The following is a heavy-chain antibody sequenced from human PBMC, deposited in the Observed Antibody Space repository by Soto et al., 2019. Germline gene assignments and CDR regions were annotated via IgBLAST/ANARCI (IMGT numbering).Heavy chain of an antibody. CDR3: ARSHSSSWRFFDY. D-gene: IGHD6-13*01. V-gene: IGHV4-59*01. CDR1: GGSISSYY. J-gene: IGHJ4*02. CDR2: IYYSGST. Sequence: QVQLQESGPGLVKPSETLSLTCTVSGGSISSYYWSWIRQPPGKGLEWIGYIYYSGSTNYNPSLKSRVTISVDTSKNQCSLKLSSVTAADTAVYYCARSHSSSWRFFDYWGQGTLVTVSS.